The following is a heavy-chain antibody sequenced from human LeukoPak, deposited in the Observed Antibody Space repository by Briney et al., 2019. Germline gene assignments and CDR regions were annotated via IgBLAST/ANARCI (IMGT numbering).Heavy chain of an antibody. Sequence: SETLSLTCTVSGGAIFSYYWNWIRQPPGKGLEWIGYIYYSGSTNYNPSLKSRVTISIDTSKKQFSLKLSSVTAADTAVYYCARALTAGDLMFDPWGQGTPVTVSS. V-gene: IGHV4-59*01. CDR1: GGAIFSYY. J-gene: IGHJ5*02. CDR3: ARALTAGDLMFDP. CDR2: IYYSGST. D-gene: IGHD3-10*01.